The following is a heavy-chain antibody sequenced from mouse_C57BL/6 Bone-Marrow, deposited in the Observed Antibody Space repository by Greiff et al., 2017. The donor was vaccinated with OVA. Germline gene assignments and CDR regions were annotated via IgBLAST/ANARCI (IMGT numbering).Heavy chain of an antibody. D-gene: IGHD1-1*01. V-gene: IGHV1-7*01. CDR2: INPRSGYT. CDR3: ARKRYYYGSSFYWYFDV. J-gene: IGHJ1*03. Sequence: VKLQQSGAELAKPGASVKLSCKASGYTFTSYWMHWVNQRPGQGLEWIGYINPRSGYTKYTQKFKDKATLTADKSYSTAYMQLSSLTYEDSAVYYCARKRYYYGSSFYWYFDVWGTGTTVTVSS. CDR1: GYTFTSYW.